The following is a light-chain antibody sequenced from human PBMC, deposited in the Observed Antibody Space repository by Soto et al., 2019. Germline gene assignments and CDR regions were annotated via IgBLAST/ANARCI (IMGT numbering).Light chain of an antibody. CDR1: QSISRW. Sequence: DIQMTQSPSTLSVSVADRVTITCRASQSISRWLAWYQQKPGKVPKILIYMTSNLESGVPSRFSSSRSGAEFTVTFSSLEPDDFATYYYQQYNSYAWAFGEGTTVVIK. CDR2: MTS. CDR3: QQYNSYAWA. J-gene: IGKJ1*01. V-gene: IGKV1-5*03.